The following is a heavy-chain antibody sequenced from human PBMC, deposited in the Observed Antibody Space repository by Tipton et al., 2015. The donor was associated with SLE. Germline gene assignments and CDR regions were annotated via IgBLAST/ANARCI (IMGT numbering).Heavy chain of an antibody. CDR3: ARGPTSISNPYYFDH. D-gene: IGHD4-11*01. CDR1: GYYFTNYW. CDR2: FYPGDSDT. J-gene: IGHJ4*02. V-gene: IGHV5-51*01. Sequence: QLVQSGAEVKKPGETLTISCKGSGYYFTNYWIGWVRQMPGKGLEWMGIFYPGDSDTRYSPSFQGQVTISVDRSTSTAYLHWSSLKASDTAMYFCARGPTSISNPYYFDHWGQGTLVTVSS.